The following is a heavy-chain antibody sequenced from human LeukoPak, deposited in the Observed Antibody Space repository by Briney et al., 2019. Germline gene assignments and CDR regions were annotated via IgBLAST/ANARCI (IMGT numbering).Heavy chain of an antibody. D-gene: IGHD3-22*01. CDR1: GFSFSSYS. V-gene: IGHV3-48*04. CDR3: ARGVALSTYHFDSSGLLDY. Sequence: GGSLRLSCAASGFSFSSYSMNWVRHAPGEGREWVSYISSSSDIIYYAHSVKGRFTISRDNAKNALYLQVNSLRAEDTAVYYCARGVALSTYHFDSSGLLDYWGQGTLCTLS. CDR2: ISSSSDII. J-gene: IGHJ4*02.